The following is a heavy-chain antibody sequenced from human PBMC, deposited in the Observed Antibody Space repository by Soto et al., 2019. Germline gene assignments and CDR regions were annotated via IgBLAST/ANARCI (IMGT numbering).Heavy chain of an antibody. Sequence: QVQLQQWGAGLLKPSETLSLTCAVYGGSFSGYYWSWIRQPPGKVLEWIGEINHSGSTNYNPSLKSRVTISVDTSKNQFSLKLSSVTAADTAVYYCAREGDTAMGTFDYWGQGTLVTVSS. D-gene: IGHD5-18*01. CDR2: INHSGST. CDR3: AREGDTAMGTFDY. V-gene: IGHV4-34*01. CDR1: GGSFSGYY. J-gene: IGHJ4*02.